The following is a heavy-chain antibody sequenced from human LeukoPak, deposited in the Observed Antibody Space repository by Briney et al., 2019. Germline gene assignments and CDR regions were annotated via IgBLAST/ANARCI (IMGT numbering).Heavy chain of an antibody. D-gene: IGHD5-12*01. CDR2: IRSSSET. J-gene: IGHJ5*02. Sequence: QPGGSLRLSCAASAFIFSQYSMNWVRQAPGKGLEWVSHIRSSSETFYADSVKGRFTISRDNARNSLYLQMNNLRGEDTAIYYCARDAGNSGYGCDLWGQGTLVTVSS. CDR3: ARDAGNSGYGCDL. CDR1: AFIFSQYS. V-gene: IGHV3-48*01.